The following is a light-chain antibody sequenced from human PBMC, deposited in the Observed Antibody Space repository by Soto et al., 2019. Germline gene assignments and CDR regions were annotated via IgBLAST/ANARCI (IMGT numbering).Light chain of an antibody. J-gene: IGKJ5*01. CDR3: QQRSDWPPT. Sequence: EIVMTQSPATLSVSPGERATLSCRASQSVSSNLAWYQQKAGQAPRLLIYGASTRATGIPARFSGSGSGTDFTLTISSLEPEDFAVYFCQQRSDWPPTFGQGTRLEIK. CDR1: QSVSSN. V-gene: IGKV3-15*01. CDR2: GAS.